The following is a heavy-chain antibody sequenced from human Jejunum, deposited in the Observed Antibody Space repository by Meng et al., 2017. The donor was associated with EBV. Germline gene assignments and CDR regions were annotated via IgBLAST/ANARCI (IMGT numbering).Heavy chain of an antibody. Sequence: QGHLPVPGPGLGKPSVPLSLTFACSGASSSSSHWWSWVRQPPGKGLEWIGEMHPGGSTNYNPSLKSRVTISVDNSKNQFSLKLTSVTAADTAVYYCAKSNDYSLNSWGQGTLVTVSS. CDR3: AKSNDYSLNS. CDR1: GASSSSSHW. V-gene: IGHV4-4*02. D-gene: IGHD4-11*01. CDR2: MHPGGST. J-gene: IGHJ4*02.